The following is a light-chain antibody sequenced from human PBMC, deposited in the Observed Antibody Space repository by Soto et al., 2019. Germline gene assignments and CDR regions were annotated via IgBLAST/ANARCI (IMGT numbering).Light chain of an antibody. J-gene: IGKJ2*01. CDR1: HTIASRS. CDR2: DTS. V-gene: IGKV3-20*01. Sequence: EIVLTQSPGTLSLSPGERATLSCRASHTIASRSLAWYQQKPGQAPSLLIYDTSSRATGIPDRFSGSGSGKDFTLTISRLEPEDFAVYYCQQYDSSMYTFGQGTKLEI. CDR3: QQYDSSMYT.